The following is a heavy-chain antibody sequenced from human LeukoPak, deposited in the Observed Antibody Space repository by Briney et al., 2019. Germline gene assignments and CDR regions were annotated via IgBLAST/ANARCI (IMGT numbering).Heavy chain of an antibody. Sequence: GGSLRLSCAASGFTFSSYAMSWVRQASGKGLEWVGRIRSKANSYATAYAASVKGRFTISRDNAKNSLYLQMNSLRAEDTAVYYCARGFIAAAGKLVDYWGQGTLVTVSS. CDR1: GFTFSSYA. D-gene: IGHD6-13*01. CDR3: ARGFIAAAGKLVDY. V-gene: IGHV3-73*01. J-gene: IGHJ4*02. CDR2: IRSKANSYAT.